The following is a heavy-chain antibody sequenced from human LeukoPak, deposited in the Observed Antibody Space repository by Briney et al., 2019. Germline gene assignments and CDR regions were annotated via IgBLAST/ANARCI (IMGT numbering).Heavy chain of an antibody. CDR2: ISSNGGST. CDR3: ARDRSMVTTLGVYYFDY. V-gene: IGHV3-64*01. D-gene: IGHD2-8*02. J-gene: IGHJ4*02. CDR1: GFTFSSYA. Sequence: GGSLRLSYAASGFTFSSYAMHWVRQAPGKGLEYVSAISSNGGSTYYANSVKGRFTISRDNSKNTLYLQMGSLRAEDMAVYYCARDRSMVTTLGVYYFDYWGQGTLVTVSS.